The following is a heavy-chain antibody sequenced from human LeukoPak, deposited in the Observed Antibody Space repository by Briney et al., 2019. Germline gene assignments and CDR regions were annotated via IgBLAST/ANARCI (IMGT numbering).Heavy chain of an antibody. CDR2: ISGSGDST. D-gene: IGHD1-20*01. Sequence: GGSLRLSCAASGFTFSSYAMSWVRQAPGKGLEWVSGISGSGDSTYYTDSVKGRFTISRDNSKNTLYLQMNSLRPEDTAVYYCARVALTGTTSGAFDIWGQGTMVTVSS. CDR1: GFTFSSYA. CDR3: ARVALTGTTSGAFDI. V-gene: IGHV3-23*01. J-gene: IGHJ3*02.